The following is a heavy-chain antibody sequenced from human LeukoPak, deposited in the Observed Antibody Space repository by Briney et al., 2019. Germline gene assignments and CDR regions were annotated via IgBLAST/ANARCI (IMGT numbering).Heavy chain of an antibody. CDR2: IIPIFGTA. CDR3: ARDRGNYYDSSGYVY. CDR1: GGTFSSYA. D-gene: IGHD3-22*01. J-gene: IGHJ4*02. V-gene: IGHV1-69*13. Sequence: GASVKVSCTASGGTFSSYAISWVRQAPGQGLEWMGGIIPIFGTANYAQKFQGRVTITADESTSTAYMELSSLRSEDTAVYYCARDRGNYYDSSGYVYWGQGTLVTVSS.